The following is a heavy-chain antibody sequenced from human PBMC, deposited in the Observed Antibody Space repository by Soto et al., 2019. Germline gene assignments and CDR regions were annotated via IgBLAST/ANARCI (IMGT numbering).Heavy chain of an antibody. CDR2: VHYSGRT. J-gene: IGHJ6*02. CDR1: GGSLTNDLDF. V-gene: IGHV4-61*01. D-gene: IGHD2-21*01. CDR3: VRAYKRQSCGTNICKSLDV. Sequence: QVHLQESGPGLVKPSETLSLTCTVSGGSLTNDLDFWTWIRQPPGEALEWIGYVHYSGRTNFNPSLSDRLPMSVDTSKNQFSLRLSSVTAADTAVYYYVRAYKRQSCGTNICKSLDVWGQGTTVIVSS.